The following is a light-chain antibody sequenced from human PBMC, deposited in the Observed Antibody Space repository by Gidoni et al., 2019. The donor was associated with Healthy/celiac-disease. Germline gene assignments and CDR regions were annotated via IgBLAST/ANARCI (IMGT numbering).Light chain of an antibody. V-gene: IGKV1-33*01. CDR3: QQYDNLPGFT. CDR1: QDISNY. CDR2: DAS. Sequence: DIQMPQSASSLSASVGERVTITCHASQDISNYLNWYQQKPGKAPKLLIYDASNLETGVPPRFSGSGSGTDFTFTISSLQPEDIATYYCQQYDNLPGFTFGQGTKVDIK. J-gene: IGKJ3*01.